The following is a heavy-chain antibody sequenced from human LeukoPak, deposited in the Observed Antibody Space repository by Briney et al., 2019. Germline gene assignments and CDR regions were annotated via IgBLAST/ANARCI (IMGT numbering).Heavy chain of an antibody. Sequence: GGSLRLSCAASGITFRSYGMHWVRQAPGKGLEWVAVISYDGSHKYYADSVKGRFSISRDNSKNTLYLQMNNLRADDTAMYYCTRDLTGTTWSENDYWGQGTLVTISS. CDR3: TRDLTGTTWSENDY. V-gene: IGHV3-30*03. CDR1: GITFRSYG. J-gene: IGHJ4*02. D-gene: IGHD6-13*01. CDR2: ISYDGSHK.